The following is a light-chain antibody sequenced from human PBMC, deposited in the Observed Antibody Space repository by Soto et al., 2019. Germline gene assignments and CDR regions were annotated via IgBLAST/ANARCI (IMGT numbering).Light chain of an antibody. CDR3: CSYAGSSTSVV. CDR1: SSDVGSYNL. Sequence: QSALTQPASVSGSPGQSIIISCTGTSSDVGSYNLVSWYQQHPGKAPKLMIYEVSKRPSGVSNRFSGSKSGNTASLTISGLQAEDEADYYCCSYAGSSTSVVFGGGTKVTVL. CDR2: EVS. J-gene: IGLJ2*01. V-gene: IGLV2-23*02.